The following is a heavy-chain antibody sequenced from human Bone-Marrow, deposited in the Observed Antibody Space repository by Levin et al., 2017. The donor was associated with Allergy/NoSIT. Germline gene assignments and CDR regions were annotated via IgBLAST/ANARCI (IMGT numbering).Heavy chain of an antibody. J-gene: IGHJ4*02. CDR2: IIPILGIA. CDR1: GGTFSSYA. D-gene: IGHD3-9*01. CDR3: ARIIAPYYDILTPPGGS. Sequence: GASVKVSCKASGGTFSSYAISWVRQAPGQGLEWMGRIIPILGIANYAQKFQGRVTITADKSTSTAYMELSSLRSEDTAVYYCARIIAPYYDILTPPGGSWGQGTLVTVSS. V-gene: IGHV1-69*04.